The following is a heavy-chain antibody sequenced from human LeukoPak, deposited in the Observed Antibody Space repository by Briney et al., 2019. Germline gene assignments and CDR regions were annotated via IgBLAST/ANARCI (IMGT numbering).Heavy chain of an antibody. D-gene: IGHD3-22*01. Sequence: SETLSLTCTVSGGSISSYYWSWIRQPPGKGLEWIGYIYYSGSTNYNPSLKSRVTISVDTSKNQFSLKLSSVTAADTAAYYCATYMSYDSSGLYFDYWGQGTLVTVFS. CDR3: ATYMSYDSSGLYFDY. V-gene: IGHV4-59*08. J-gene: IGHJ4*02. CDR1: GGSISSYY. CDR2: IYYSGST.